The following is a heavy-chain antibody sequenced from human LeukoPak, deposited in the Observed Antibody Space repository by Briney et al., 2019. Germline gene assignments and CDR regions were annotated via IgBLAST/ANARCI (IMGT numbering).Heavy chain of an antibody. Sequence: GRSLRHSCAASGFTFSSYAMHWVRQAPGKGLEWVAVISYDGSNKYYADSVKGRFTISRDNSKNTLYLQMNSLRAEDTAVYYCAREPFDYWGQGTLVTVSS. CDR2: ISYDGSNK. CDR3: AREPFDY. V-gene: IGHV3-30*01. CDR1: GFTFSSYA. J-gene: IGHJ4*02.